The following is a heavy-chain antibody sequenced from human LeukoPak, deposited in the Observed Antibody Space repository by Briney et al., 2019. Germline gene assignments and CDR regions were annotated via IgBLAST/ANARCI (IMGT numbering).Heavy chain of an antibody. Sequence: PGGSLRLSCAASGFTFSSYGMPWVRQAPGKGLEWVAVISYDGSNKYYADSVKGRFTVSRDNSKNTLYLQMNSLRAEDTAVYYCAKLGMTSLHYFDYWGQGTLVTVSS. D-gene: IGHD2-21*02. CDR2: ISYDGSNK. J-gene: IGHJ4*02. CDR1: GFTFSSYG. V-gene: IGHV3-30*18. CDR3: AKLGMTSLHYFDY.